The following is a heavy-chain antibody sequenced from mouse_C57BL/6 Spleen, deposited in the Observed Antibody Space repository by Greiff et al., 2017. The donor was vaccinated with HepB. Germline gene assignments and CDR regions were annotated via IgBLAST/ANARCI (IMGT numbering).Heavy chain of an antibody. V-gene: IGHV1-26*01. CDR2: INPNNGGT. J-gene: IGHJ3*01. CDR3: ALYDYDGGRFAY. CDR1: GYTFTDYY. Sequence: VQLQQSGPELVKPGASVKISCKASGYTFTDYYMNWVKQSHGKSLEWIGDINPNNGGTSYNQKFKGKATLTVDKSSSTAYMELRSLTSEDSAVYYCALYDYDGGRFAYWGQGTLVTVSA. D-gene: IGHD2-4*01.